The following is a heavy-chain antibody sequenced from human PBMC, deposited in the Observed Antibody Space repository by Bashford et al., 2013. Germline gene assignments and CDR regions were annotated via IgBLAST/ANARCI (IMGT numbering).Heavy chain of an antibody. V-gene: IGHV1-3*01. Sequence: ASVKVSCKASGYTFTKYAIHWVRQAPGQRLEWLGRINAGNGDTKYSQKFQGRVTITKDTSATTTYMDLRSLTSDDTALYYCAKDGYNLDYYYDSWGQGTLVTVSS. D-gene: IGHD5-24*01. CDR2: INAGNGDT. CDR3: AKDGYNLDYYYDS. CDR1: GYTFTKYA. J-gene: IGHJ4*02.